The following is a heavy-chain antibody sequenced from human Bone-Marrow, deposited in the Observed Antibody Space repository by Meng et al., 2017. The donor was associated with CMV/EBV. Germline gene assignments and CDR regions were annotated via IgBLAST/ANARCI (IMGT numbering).Heavy chain of an antibody. Sequence: GESLKISCAASGFTFSNAWMSWVRQAPGKGLEWVAVISYDGSDKYYPDSVKGRFTISRDNSKNTLYLQMNSLRAEDTAVYYCARDRGGTIPDWGQGTLVTVSS. J-gene: IGHJ4*02. V-gene: IGHV3-30-3*01. D-gene: IGHD4/OR15-4a*01. CDR1: GFTFSNAW. CDR3: ARDRGGTIPD. CDR2: ISYDGSDK.